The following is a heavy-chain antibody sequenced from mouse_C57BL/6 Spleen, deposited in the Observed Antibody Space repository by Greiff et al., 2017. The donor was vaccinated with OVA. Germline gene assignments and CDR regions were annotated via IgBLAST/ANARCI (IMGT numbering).Heavy chain of an antibody. D-gene: IGHD2-5*01. CDR3: ARSYSNYEVYFDY. CDR1: GYAFSSSW. Sequence: LVESGPELVKPGASVKISCKASGYAFSSSWMNWVKQRPGKGLEWIGRIYPGDGDTNYNGKFKGKATLTADKSSSTAYMQLSSLTSEDSAVYFCARSYSNYEVYFDYWGQGTTLTVSS. J-gene: IGHJ2*01. V-gene: IGHV1-82*01. CDR2: IYPGDGDT.